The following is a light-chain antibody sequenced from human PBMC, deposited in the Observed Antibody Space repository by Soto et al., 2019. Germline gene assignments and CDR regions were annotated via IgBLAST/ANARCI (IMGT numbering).Light chain of an antibody. Sequence: QSVLTQPPSVSAAPGQKVIISCSGSSSNAGSNYVSWYQQLPGKAPKLLIYDKNERPSGISDRFSASKSGTSATLGITGLQTGDEADYYCGAWDHSLNVGVFGGGTKLTVL. V-gene: IGLV1-51*01. CDR3: GAWDHSLNVGV. CDR1: SSNAGSNY. CDR2: DKN. J-gene: IGLJ3*02.